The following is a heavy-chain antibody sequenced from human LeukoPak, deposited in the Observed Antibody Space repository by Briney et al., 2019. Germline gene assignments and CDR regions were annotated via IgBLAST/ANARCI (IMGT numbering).Heavy chain of an antibody. D-gene: IGHD1-26*01. J-gene: IGHJ4*02. CDR1: GFTYISSN. V-gene: IGHV3-48*01. Sequence: PGGSLRLSCAASGFTYISSNMHWVRQAPGKGMDWVSYITGSSSAMYYADSVKGRFTISINNAKDSLFLQMNSLRAEDTAVYNCASEVVGGTTNYWGQGTLVTVSS. CDR3: ASEVVGGTTNY. CDR2: ITGSSSAM.